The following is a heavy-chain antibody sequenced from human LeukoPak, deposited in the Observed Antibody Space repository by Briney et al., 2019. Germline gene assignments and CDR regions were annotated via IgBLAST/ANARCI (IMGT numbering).Heavy chain of an antibody. CDR2: IRYDGSHK. V-gene: IGHV3-30*02. CDR1: GIIFSSYG. CDR3: AQKYSSGWYDKGFDY. J-gene: IGHJ4*02. Sequence: GGSLRLSCTVSGIIFSSYGMHWVRQAPGKGLEWVAIIRYDGSHKYYADSVKGRFTISRDNSKNTLYLQMNSLTAEDTAVYYCAQKYSSGWYDKGFDYWGQGTLVTVSS. D-gene: IGHD6-19*01.